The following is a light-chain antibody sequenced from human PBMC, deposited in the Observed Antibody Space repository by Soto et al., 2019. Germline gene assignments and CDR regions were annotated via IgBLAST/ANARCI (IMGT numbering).Light chain of an antibody. V-gene: IGLV2-14*01. Sequence: QSALTQPASVSGSPGQSITISCTGTSSDVGGYKYLSWYQQHPGKAPKLMIYDVSNRPSGVSNRFSGSKSGNTASLTISGLQAEDEADYYCSSYTSSSTVVFGGGTKVTVL. CDR1: SSDVGGYKY. J-gene: IGLJ2*01. CDR3: SSYTSSSTVV. CDR2: DVS.